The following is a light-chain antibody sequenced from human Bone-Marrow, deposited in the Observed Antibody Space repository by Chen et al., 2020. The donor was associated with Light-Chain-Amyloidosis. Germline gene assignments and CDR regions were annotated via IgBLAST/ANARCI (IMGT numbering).Light chain of an antibody. J-gene: IGLJ1*01. CDR2: DDS. CDR1: NIGSKS. V-gene: IGLV3-21*02. CDR3: QVWDSSSDPPYV. Sequence: SYVLTQPPPVSVAPGQTARIPRGGYNIGSKSVHWYQQKPGQAPVLVVFDDSDRPSGIPERLSGSNSENTATLTISRVEAGDEADYYCQVWDSSSDPPYVFGTGTKVTVL.